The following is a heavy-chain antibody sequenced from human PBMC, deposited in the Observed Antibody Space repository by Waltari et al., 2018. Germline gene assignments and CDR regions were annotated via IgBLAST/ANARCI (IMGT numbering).Heavy chain of an antibody. Sequence: QVQLVQSGAEVKKPGSSVKVSCKASGGTFSSYAISWVRQAPVQGREWMGGFIPIFGTANYAQKFQGRVTITADESTSTAYMALSSLRSEDTAVYYCARDGSSWYFGAFDIWGQGTMVTVSS. CDR1: GGTFSSYA. CDR3: ARDGSSWYFGAFDI. V-gene: IGHV1-69*12. D-gene: IGHD6-13*01. CDR2: FIPIFGTA. J-gene: IGHJ3*02.